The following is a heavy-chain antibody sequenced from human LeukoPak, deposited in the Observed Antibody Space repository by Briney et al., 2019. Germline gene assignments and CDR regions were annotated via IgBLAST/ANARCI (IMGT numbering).Heavy chain of an antibody. CDR2: IYTSGST. V-gene: IGHV4-61*02. Sequence: SETLSLTCTVSGGSISSGSYYWSWIRQPAGKGLEWIGRIYTSGSTNYNPSLKSRVTILVDTSKNQFSLKLSSVTAADTAVYYCAREDYDFWSGYSTFDYWGQGTLVTVSS. D-gene: IGHD3-3*01. J-gene: IGHJ4*02. CDR3: AREDYDFWSGYSTFDY. CDR1: GGSISSGSYY.